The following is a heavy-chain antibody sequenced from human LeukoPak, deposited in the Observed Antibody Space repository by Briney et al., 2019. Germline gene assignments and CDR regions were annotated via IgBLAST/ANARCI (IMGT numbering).Heavy chain of an antibody. J-gene: IGHJ4*02. V-gene: IGHV1-18*01. D-gene: IGHD6-19*01. CDR3: ARDLKMGYSSGRYSWGTGSSNDY. CDR2: ISAYNGNT. Sequence: ASVKVSCKASGYTFTNYGISWVRQAPGQGLEWMGWISAYNGNTNYAQKFQGRITMATDTSTSTAYMELRSLRSDDTAVYYCARDLKMGYSSGRYSWGTGSSNDYWGQGTLVTVSS. CDR1: GYTFTNYG.